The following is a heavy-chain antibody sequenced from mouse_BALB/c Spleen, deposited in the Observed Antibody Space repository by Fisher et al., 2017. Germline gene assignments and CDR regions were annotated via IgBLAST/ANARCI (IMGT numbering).Heavy chain of an antibody. D-gene: IGHD4-1*01. V-gene: IGHV1-69*02. J-gene: IGHJ4*01. CDR3: ARGGTGPHYYAMDY. Sequence: LKFKGKATLTVDESSSTAYMQLSSLTSEDSAVYYCARGGTGPHYYAMDYWGQGTSVTVSS.